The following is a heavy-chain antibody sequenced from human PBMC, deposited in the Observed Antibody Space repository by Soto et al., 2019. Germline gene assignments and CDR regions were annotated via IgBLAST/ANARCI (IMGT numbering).Heavy chain of an antibody. CDR1: GFTFSTYS. V-gene: IGHV3-48*01. CDR3: ARDRGCRGGSCYRDLGY. Sequence: EVQLVESGGGLVQPGGSLRLSCAASGFTFSTYSMSWVRQAPGKGLEWVSYISSISNTIYYADSVKGRFTISRDNAKNPLYLQMNSLSAEDTAVYYCARDRGCRGGSCYRDLGYWGQGTLVTVSS. J-gene: IGHJ4*02. CDR2: ISSISNTI. D-gene: IGHD2-15*01.